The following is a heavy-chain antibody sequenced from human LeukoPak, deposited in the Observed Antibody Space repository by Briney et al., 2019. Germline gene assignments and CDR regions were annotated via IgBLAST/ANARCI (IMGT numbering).Heavy chain of an antibody. Sequence: GASVKVSCKASGYTFTGYYMHWVRQAPGQGLEWMGWINPNSGGTNYAQKFQGRVTMTRDTSISTAYMELSRLRSDDTAVYYCAREIDLPNIVVVPAAHFDPWGQGTPVTVSS. CDR2: INPNSGGT. V-gene: IGHV1-2*02. J-gene: IGHJ5*02. CDR1: GYTFTGYY. CDR3: AREIDLPNIVVVPAAHFDP. D-gene: IGHD2-2*01.